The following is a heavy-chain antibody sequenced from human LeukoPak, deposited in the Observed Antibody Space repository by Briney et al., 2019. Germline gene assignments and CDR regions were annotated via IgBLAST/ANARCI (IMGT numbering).Heavy chain of an antibody. CDR3: ARDLSGYCSSTICYNTLDT. CDR1: GFTFSSYS. Sequence: AGGSLRLSCAASGFTFSSYSMNWVRQAPGKGLEWVSSISSSSSYIYDADSVKGRFTISRDNTKNSLYLQMNSLRAEDTAVYYCARDLSGYCSSTICYNTLDTWGQGTMVTVSS. J-gene: IGHJ3*02. CDR2: ISSSSSYI. V-gene: IGHV3-21*01. D-gene: IGHD2-2*02.